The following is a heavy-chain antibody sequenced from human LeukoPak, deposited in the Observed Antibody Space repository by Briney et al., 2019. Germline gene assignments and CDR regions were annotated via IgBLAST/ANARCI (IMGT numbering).Heavy chain of an antibody. V-gene: IGHV4-39*01. J-gene: IGHJ3*02. CDR2: IYYSGST. CDR1: GGSISSGSYY. CDR3: ARRDLIVSGAFDI. D-gene: IGHD5/OR15-5a*01. Sequence: SETLSLTCTVSGGSISSGSYYWGWIRQPPGKGLEWIGSIYYSGSTYYNPSLKSRVTISVDTSKNQFSLKLSSVTAADTAVYYCARRDLIVSGAFDIWGQGTMVTVSS.